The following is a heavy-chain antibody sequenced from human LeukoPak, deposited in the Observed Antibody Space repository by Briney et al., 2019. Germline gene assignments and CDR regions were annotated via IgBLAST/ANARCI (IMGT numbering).Heavy chain of an antibody. D-gene: IGHD1-14*01. CDR3: AGLIRPGWFDP. V-gene: IGHV4-39*01. CDR2: IYYSGST. CDR1: GASISSSTDY. J-gene: IGHJ5*02. Sequence: SSETLSPTCTVSGASISSSTDYWGWIRQPPGKGLEWIANIYYSGSTYYNPSLKSRVTISVDTSKNQFSLKLSSVTAADTAVYYCAGLIRPGWFDPWGQGTLVTVSS.